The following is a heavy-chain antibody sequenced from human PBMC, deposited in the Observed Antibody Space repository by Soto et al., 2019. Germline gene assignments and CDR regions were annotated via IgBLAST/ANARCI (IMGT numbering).Heavy chain of an antibody. CDR2: ISYDGSNK. D-gene: IGHD5-18*01. J-gene: IGHJ6*02. V-gene: IGHV3-30-3*01. CDR1: GFTFSSYA. Sequence: SLRLSCAASGFTFSSYAMHWVRQAPGKGLEWVAVISYDGSNKYYADSVKGRFTISRDNSKNTLYLQMNSLRAEDTAVYYCARDGVYSPREEGYYYGMDVWGQGTTVTVSS. CDR3: ARDGVYSPREEGYYYGMDV.